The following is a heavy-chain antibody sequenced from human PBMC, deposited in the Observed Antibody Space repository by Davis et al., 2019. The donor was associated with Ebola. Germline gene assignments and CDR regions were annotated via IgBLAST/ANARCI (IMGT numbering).Heavy chain of an antibody. D-gene: IGHD4-17*01. CDR3: ARTMTTVTTGWFDP. J-gene: IGHJ5*02. CDR2: IYSGGST. CDR1: GFTVSSND. V-gene: IGHV3-53*01. Sequence: GESLKISCAASGFTVSSNDMSWVRQAPGKGLEWVSVIYSGGSTYYADSVKGRFTISRDNSKNTLYLQMNSLRAEDTAVYYCARTMTTVTTGWFDPWGQGTLVTVSS.